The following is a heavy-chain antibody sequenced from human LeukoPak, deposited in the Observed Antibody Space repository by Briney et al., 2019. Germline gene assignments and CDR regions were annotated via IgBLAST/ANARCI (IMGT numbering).Heavy chain of an antibody. CDR1: GFNFNNYD. J-gene: IGHJ5*02. CDR3: VTDIGDSDSATCPSWFDH. V-gene: IGHV3-48*03. Sequence: GGSLRLSCEASGFNFNNYDIEWIRQPPGKGLEWVSSIGGSGDSSTYYADSVKGRFTIYRDNAKSTVYLHMNSLRAEDTAVYYCVTDIGDSDSATCPSWFDHWGQGTLVTVSS. CDR2: IGGSGDSST. D-gene: IGHD3-22*01.